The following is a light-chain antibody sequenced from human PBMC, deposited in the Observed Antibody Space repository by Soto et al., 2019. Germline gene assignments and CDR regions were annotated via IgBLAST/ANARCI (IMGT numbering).Light chain of an antibody. V-gene: IGLV2-14*03. J-gene: IGLJ3*02. CDR1: SRDVGGYNY. CDR2: DVT. CDR3: SSYATGSIVL. Sequence: QSVLTQPASVSGSPGQSITISCTGSSRDVGGYNYVSWYQHHPGNAPKLMIYDVTIRPSGISNRFSGSKSGITASLTISGLQAEDEADYYCSSYATGSIVLFGGGTKLTVL.